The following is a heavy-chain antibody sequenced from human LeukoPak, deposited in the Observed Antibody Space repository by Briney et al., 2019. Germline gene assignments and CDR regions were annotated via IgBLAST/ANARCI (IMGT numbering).Heavy chain of an antibody. Sequence: PSETLSLTCAVSGGSISSGGYSWSWIRQPPGKGLEWIGYIYHSGSTYYNPSLKSRVTMLLDKSKNQFSLKLNSVTAADTAVYYCARNGGNSDYDYWGQGTLVTVSA. V-gene: IGHV4-30-2*01. CDR2: IYHSGST. D-gene: IGHD4-23*01. CDR1: GGSISSGGYS. CDR3: ARNGGNSDYDY. J-gene: IGHJ4*02.